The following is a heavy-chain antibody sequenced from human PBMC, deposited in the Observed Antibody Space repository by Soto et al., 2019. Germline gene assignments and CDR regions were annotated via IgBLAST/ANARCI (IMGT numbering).Heavy chain of an antibody. CDR2: IYHSGNT. V-gene: IGHV4-38-2*01. CDR1: GYSISSGYY. Sequence: NPSETLSLTCSVSGYSISSGYYWGWIRQPPGKGLEWIGSIYHSGNTYYNPSLKSRATISVDTPNNQVSLKLSSVTAADTAVYYIASTSTSISAGYYFDDWGQGTLATVSS. D-gene: IGHD3-9*01. J-gene: IGHJ4*02. CDR3: ASTSTSISAGYYFDD.